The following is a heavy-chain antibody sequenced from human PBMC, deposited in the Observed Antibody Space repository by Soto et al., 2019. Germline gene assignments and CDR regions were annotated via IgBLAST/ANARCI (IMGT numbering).Heavy chain of an antibody. CDR2: IEYSGSA. V-gene: IGHV4-59*01. Sequence: QVQLQESGPGLVKPSETLSLICTVSGDSISSYYWSWIRQPPGKGLEWIGYIEYSGSANYNPPLKSRVTISVDKSKNQFALKMTSVTAADTAVYYCARECGGGTIAFDYWGQGTLVTVSS. D-gene: IGHD2-21*01. J-gene: IGHJ4*02. CDR3: ARECGGGTIAFDY. CDR1: GDSISSYY.